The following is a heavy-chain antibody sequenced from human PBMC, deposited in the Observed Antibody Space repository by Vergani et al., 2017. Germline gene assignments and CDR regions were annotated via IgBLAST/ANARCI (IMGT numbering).Heavy chain of an antibody. J-gene: IGHJ3*02. D-gene: IGHD1-26*01. Sequence: QVQLQQWGAGLLKPSETLSLTCAVYGGSFSGYYWSWIRQPPGKGLEWIGEINHSGSTNYNPSLKSRVTISVDKSKNQFSLKLSSVTAADTAVYYCASSWEHDDAFDIWGQGTMVTVSS. CDR2: INHSGST. V-gene: IGHV4-34*01. CDR3: ASSWEHDDAFDI. CDR1: GGSFSGYY.